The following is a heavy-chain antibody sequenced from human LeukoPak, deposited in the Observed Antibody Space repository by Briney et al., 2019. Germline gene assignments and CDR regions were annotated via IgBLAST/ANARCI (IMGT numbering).Heavy chain of an antibody. D-gene: IGHD6-6*01. V-gene: IGHV4-34*01. CDR1: GGSFSGYY. J-gene: IGHJ6*03. Sequence: PSETLSLTCAVYGGSFSGYYWSWIRQPPGKGLEWIGEINHSGSTNYNPSLKSRVTISVDASKNQFSLKLSSVTAADTAAYYCARGEYSSSSGPFRYYYYYYMDVWGKGTTVTVSS. CDR2: INHSGST. CDR3: ARGEYSSSSGPFRYYYYYYMDV.